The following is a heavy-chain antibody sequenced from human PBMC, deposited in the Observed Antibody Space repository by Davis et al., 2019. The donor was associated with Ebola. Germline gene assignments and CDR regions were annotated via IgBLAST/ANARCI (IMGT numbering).Heavy chain of an antibody. CDR2: TYYRSKWFV. J-gene: IGHJ4*02. CDR3: ARDPPYDQGYDY. Sequence: SQTLSLPCAISGDRVSSNSGAWHWIRQSPSRGLEWLGRTYYRSKWFVDYAVSVKSRMTINSDTSKNQFPLQLSSVTPEDTAVYYCARDPPYDQGYDYWGQGILVTVSS. V-gene: IGHV6-1*01. D-gene: IGHD3-22*01. CDR1: GDRVSSNSGA.